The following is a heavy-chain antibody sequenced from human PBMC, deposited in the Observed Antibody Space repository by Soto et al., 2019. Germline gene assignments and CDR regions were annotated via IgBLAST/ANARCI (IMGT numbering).Heavy chain of an antibody. V-gene: IGHV3-9*01. D-gene: IGHD1-20*01. CDR3: VKYTFYSISGVDY. Sequence: QPGGSLRLSCAASGFTFDDYAMHWVRQAPGKCLEWVSGISWNSGSIGYADSVKGRFTISRDNAKNYLYVQMNSLRAEDTGLYYCVKYTFYSISGVDYWGQGTLVPVSS. J-gene: IGHJ4*02. CDR1: GFTFDDYA. CDR2: ISWNSGSI.